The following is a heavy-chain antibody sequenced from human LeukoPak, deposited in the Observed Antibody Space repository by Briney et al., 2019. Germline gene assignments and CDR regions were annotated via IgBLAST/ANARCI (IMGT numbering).Heavy chain of an antibody. J-gene: IGHJ4*02. V-gene: IGHV3-66*01. CDR2: IYSGGST. CDR1: GFTVSSNY. D-gene: IGHD6-6*01. CDR3: ARARGGSSSSFNYFDY. Sequence: PGGSLRLSCAASGFTVSSNYMSWVRQAPGKGLEWVSVIYSGGSTYYADSVKGRFTISRDNSKNTLYLQMNSLRAEDTAVYYCARARGGSSSSFNYFDYWGQGTLVTVSS.